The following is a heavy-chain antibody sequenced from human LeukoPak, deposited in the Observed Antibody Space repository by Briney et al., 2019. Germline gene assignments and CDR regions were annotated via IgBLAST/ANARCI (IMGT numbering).Heavy chain of an antibody. J-gene: IGHJ5*02. CDR2: IKQDGYEK. D-gene: IGHD2-2*01. V-gene: IGHV3-7*01. Sequence: PGGSLRLSCAASGFTFSGYWMSWVRQTPEKGLEWVANIKQDGYEKYYVDSVNGRFTISRDNAKNSLYLQMNSLRAEDTAVYYCATDDKYAPSSWGQGTLVTVSS. CDR1: GFTFSGYW. CDR3: ATDDKYAPSS.